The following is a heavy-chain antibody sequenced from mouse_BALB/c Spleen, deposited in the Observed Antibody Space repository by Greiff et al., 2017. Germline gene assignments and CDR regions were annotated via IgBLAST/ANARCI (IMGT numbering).Heavy chain of an antibody. CDR1: GFTFSSFG. D-gene: IGHD1-1*01. V-gene: IGHV5-17*02. CDR2: ISSGSSTI. CDR3: ARGDYGSSHWYFDV. Sequence: EVMLVESGGGLVQPGGSRKLSCAASGFTFSSFGMHWVRQAPEKGLEWVAYISSGSSTIYYADTVKGRFTISRDNPKNTLFLQMTSLRSEDTAMYYCARGDYGSSHWYFDVWGAGTTVTVSS. J-gene: IGHJ1*01.